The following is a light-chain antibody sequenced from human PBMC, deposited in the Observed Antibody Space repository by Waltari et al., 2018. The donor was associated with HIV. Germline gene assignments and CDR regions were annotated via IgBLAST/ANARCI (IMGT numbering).Light chain of an antibody. J-gene: IGLJ3*02. CDR1: SSDVGGYNY. V-gene: IGLV2-8*01. CDR2: EVT. Sequence: QSALTQPPSASGSPGQSVTISCTGSSSDVGGYNYVSWYQQHPGKAPKLIMYEVTKRPSGVPDRFSGSKSGNTASLTVSGLQAEDEADYYCSSYPGSFPWVFGGGTKLTVL. CDR3: SSYPGSFPWV.